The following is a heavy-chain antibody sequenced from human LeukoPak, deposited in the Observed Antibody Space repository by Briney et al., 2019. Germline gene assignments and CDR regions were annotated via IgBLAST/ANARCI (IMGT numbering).Heavy chain of an antibody. CDR1: GFTFSSYA. D-gene: IGHD3-10*01. CDR2: ISCSGGST. CDR3: AKVGGSGSYYLMGY. Sequence: PGGSLRLSCAASGFTFSSYAMSWVRQAPGKGLEWVSAISCSGGSTYYAGSVKGRFTISRDNSKNTLYLQMNSLRAEDTAVYYCAKVGGSGSYYLMGYWGQGTLVTVSS. V-gene: IGHV3-23*01. J-gene: IGHJ4*02.